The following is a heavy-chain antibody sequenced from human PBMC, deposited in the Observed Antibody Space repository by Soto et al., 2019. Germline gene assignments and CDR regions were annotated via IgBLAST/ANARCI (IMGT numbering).Heavy chain of an antibody. Sequence: PGGFLRLSCAASGFTFSDYYMSWIRQAPGKGLEWVSYISSSGSTIYYADSVKGRFTISRDNAKNSLYLQMNSLRAEDTAVYYCARSYDFWSGRGYFDYWGQGTLVTVSS. D-gene: IGHD3-3*01. CDR1: GFTFSDYY. V-gene: IGHV3-11*01. CDR2: ISSSGSTI. CDR3: ARSYDFWSGRGYFDY. J-gene: IGHJ4*02.